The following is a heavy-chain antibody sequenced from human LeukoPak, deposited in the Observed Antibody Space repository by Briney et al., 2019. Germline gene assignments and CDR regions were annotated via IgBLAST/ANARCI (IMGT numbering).Heavy chain of an antibody. CDR1: GGSISSYY. Sequence: SETLSLTCTVSGGSISSYYWSWIRQPPGKGLEYIGYIHYSGSTNYNPSLKSRVTISVDTSKNQFSLKLRSVTAADTAVYYCARRVAGYSYGSFDYWGQGTLVTVSS. CDR3: ARRVAGYSYGSFDY. D-gene: IGHD5-18*01. V-gene: IGHV4-59*01. J-gene: IGHJ4*02. CDR2: IHYSGST.